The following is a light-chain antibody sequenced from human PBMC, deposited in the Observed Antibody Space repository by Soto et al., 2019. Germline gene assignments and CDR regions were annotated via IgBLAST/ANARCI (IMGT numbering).Light chain of an antibody. CDR2: GAS. J-gene: IGKJ1*01. V-gene: IGKV3-15*01. CDR3: QQYNNFPRT. CDR1: RTVHTN. Sequence: EIVLTQSPATLSVCPGGRATLSCRASRTVHTNVAWYQHKPGQAPRLLIYGASFRATGMPARFSGSGFGTEFTLTISSLQSEDSAVYYCQQYNNFPRTFGQGTKVDIK.